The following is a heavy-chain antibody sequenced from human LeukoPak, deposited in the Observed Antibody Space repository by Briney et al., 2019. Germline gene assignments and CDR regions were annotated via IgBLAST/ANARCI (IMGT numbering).Heavy chain of an antibody. CDR2: IYYSGSI. V-gene: IGHV4-59*01. Sequence: PSETLSLTCTVSGGSLSSYYWSWIRQPPGNGLEWIGYIYYSGSINYNPSLKSRVTVSVDTSKNQFSLKLSSVTAADTAVYYCARRIMWEYHYYMDVWAKGPRSPSP. CDR1: GGSLSSYY. J-gene: IGHJ6*03. CDR3: ARRIMWEYHYYMDV. D-gene: IGHD2/OR15-2a*01.